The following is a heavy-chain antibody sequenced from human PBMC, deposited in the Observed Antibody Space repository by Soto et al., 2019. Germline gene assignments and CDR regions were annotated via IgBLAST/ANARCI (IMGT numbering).Heavy chain of an antibody. CDR3: ARVRGRLGSYYYYGMDV. J-gene: IGHJ6*02. CDR1: GFTFSDYY. D-gene: IGHD3-16*01. CDR2: ISSSGSTI. V-gene: IGHV3-11*01. Sequence: GGSLRLSCAASGFTFSDYYMSWMRQAPGKGLEWVSYISSSGSTIYYADSVKGRFTISRDNAKNSLYLQMNSLRAEDTAVYYCARVRGRLGSYYYYGMDVWGQGTTVTVSS.